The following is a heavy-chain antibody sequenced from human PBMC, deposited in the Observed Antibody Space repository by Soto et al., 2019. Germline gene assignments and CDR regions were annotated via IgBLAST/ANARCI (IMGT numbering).Heavy chain of an antibody. Sequence: EVQLLESGGGFIQPGGSLRLSCAASGFTFSTYAMKWVRQAPGKGLEWVSAISTGGGSTYYADSVKGRFTISRDNSKNTLYLQMDSLRVEDTAVYYCALSDYLGQGTLVTVSS. V-gene: IGHV3-23*01. CDR1: GFTFSTYA. CDR2: ISTGGGST. D-gene: IGHD3-3*02. J-gene: IGHJ4*02. CDR3: ALSDY.